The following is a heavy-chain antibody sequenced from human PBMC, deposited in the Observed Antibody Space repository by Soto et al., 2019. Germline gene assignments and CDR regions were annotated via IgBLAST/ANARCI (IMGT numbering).Heavy chain of an antibody. D-gene: IGHD2-15*01. CDR2: ISSGSSTI. V-gene: IGHV3-48*01. CDR1: GFTLSTYS. CDR3: ERDDGRINFQH. Sequence: EVQLVESGGGLVQPGGSLRLSCAASGFTLSTYSMNWVRQAPGKGLEWVSYISSGSSTIYYADSVKGRFTISRDNGKNSLSVQMNSLRVEDTAVYSSERDDGRINFQHWGHGTLVTVSS. J-gene: IGHJ1*01.